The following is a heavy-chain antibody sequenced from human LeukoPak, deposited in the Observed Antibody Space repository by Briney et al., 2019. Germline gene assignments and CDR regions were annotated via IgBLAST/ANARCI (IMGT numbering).Heavy chain of an antibody. J-gene: IGHJ4*02. CDR2: IYHSGST. V-gene: IGHV4-38-2*02. D-gene: IGHD3-10*01. CDR1: GYSISSGYY. CDR3: ARLYGSGSYYNY. Sequence: PSETLSLTCTVSGYSISSGYYWGWIRQPPGKGLAWIGSIYHSGSTYYNPSLKSRVTISVDTSKNQFSLKLSSVTAADTAVYYCARLYGSGSYYNYWGQGTLVTVSS.